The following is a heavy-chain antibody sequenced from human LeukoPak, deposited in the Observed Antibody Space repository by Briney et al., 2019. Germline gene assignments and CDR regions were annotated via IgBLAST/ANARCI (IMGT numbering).Heavy chain of an antibody. D-gene: IGHD2-21*01. V-gene: IGHV5-51*01. CDR1: GYSFTSYW. CDR3: ARRAGEGHYYYYMDV. CDR2: IYPGDSDT. Sequence: GESLKISCKGSGYSFTSYWIGWVRQMPGKGLEWMGIIYPGDSDTRYSPSFQGQVTISADKSISTAYLQWSSLKASDTAMYYCARRAGEGHYYYYMDVWGKGTTVTVSS. J-gene: IGHJ6*03.